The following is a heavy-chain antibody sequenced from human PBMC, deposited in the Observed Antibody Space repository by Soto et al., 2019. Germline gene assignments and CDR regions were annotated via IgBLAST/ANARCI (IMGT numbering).Heavy chain of an antibody. V-gene: IGHV1-46*01. CDR2: INPSGSNT. CDR1: GYTFSSYH. CDR3: ARDNSVAAAGSWWFDP. D-gene: IGHD6-13*01. Sequence: ASVKVSCKSSGYTFSSYHMHWVRRAPGQGIEWMGIINPSGSNTIYAQKFLGRVTMTRDKSTSTDYMELSSLRSDDTAVYFGARDNSVAAAGSWWFDPWGQGTLVTVSS. J-gene: IGHJ5*02.